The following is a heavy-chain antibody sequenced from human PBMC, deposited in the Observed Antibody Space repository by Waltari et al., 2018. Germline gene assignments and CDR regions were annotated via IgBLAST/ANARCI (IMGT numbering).Heavy chain of an antibody. J-gene: IGHJ4*02. D-gene: IGHD3-16*01. Sequence: QVQLVESGGGVVQPGRSLRLSCAASGFTFSSYGMHWVRQAPGKGLGWVAVMSYDGSNKYNADSVKGRFTISRDNSKNTLYLQMNSLRAEDTAVYYWAKRGGWAFDYWGQGTLVTVSS. V-gene: IGHV3-30*18. CDR1: GFTFSSYG. CDR3: AKRGGWAFDY. CDR2: MSYDGSNK.